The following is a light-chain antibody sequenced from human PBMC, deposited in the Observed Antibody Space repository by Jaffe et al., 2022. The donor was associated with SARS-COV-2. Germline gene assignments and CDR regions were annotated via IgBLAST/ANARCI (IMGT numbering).Light chain of an antibody. V-gene: IGKV4-1*01. CDR3: QQYYTTPPT. Sequence: DIVMTQSPDSLAVSLGERATINCKSSLNILYSSNNKNYLAWYQQKPGQPPKLLIYWASTRESGVPDRFSGSGSGTDFTLTVSSLQAEDVAVYYCQQYYTTPPTFGGGTKVEI. CDR2: WAS. CDR1: LNILYSSNNKNY. J-gene: IGKJ4*01.